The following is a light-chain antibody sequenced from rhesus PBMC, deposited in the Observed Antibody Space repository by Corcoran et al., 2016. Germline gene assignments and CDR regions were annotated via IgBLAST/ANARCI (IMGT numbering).Light chain of an antibody. CDR1: ENVNNY. J-gene: IGKJ3*01. CDR3: HHGYGTLFT. V-gene: IGKV1-74*01. CDR2: KAS. Sequence: DIQMTQSPSSLSASVGDRVTITCRASENVNNYLNWYQQKPGKAPKLLIYKASTLQRGVPSRFSGSGSWTVYTFTISCLQPEDVATYYCHHGYGTLFTFGPGTKLDIK.